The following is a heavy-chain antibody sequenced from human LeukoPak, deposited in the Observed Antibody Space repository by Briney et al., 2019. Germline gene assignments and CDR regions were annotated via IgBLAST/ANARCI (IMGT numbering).Heavy chain of an antibody. CDR3: ARDPHGWPHHAFDI. CDR1: GGPISSGSYY. Sequence: SETLSLTCTVSGGPISSGSYYWNWIRQPAGKGLEWIGRIHSSGSTNYNFSLKSRVTISVDTSKNQFSLKLSSVTAADTAVYYCARDPHGWPHHAFDIWGQGTMVTVSS. CDR2: IHSSGST. J-gene: IGHJ3*02. V-gene: IGHV4-61*02. D-gene: IGHD6-19*01.